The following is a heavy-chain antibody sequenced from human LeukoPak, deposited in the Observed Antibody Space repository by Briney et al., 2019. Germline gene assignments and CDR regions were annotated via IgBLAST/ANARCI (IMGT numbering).Heavy chain of an antibody. CDR1: GFTVSSNY. J-gene: IGHJ4*02. CDR3: AKGDTTWELPHDY. Sequence: GGSLRLSCAASGFTVSSNYMSWVRQAPGKGLEWVSVIYSGGSTYYADSVKGRFTISRDNSKSTLYIQMNSLRAEDTAVYYCAKGDTTWELPHDYWGQGTLVTVSS. CDR2: IYSGGST. D-gene: IGHD1-26*01. V-gene: IGHV3-53*01.